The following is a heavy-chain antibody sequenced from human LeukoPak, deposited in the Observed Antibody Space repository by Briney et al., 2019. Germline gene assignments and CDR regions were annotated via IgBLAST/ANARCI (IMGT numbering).Heavy chain of an antibody. J-gene: IGHJ4*02. CDR1: GFTLRTYA. D-gene: IGHD2-15*01. CDR3: AKDRYCGGGTCYWSYFDY. V-gene: IGHV3-23*01. CDR2: ISGGGGST. Sequence: GGSLRLSCAASGFTLRTYAMTWVRQAPGKGLEWVSAISGGGGSTYYADSVKGRFTISRDNSKNTLYLQMNTLRAEDTAVYYCAKDRYCGGGTCYWSYFDYWGQGTLVTVSS.